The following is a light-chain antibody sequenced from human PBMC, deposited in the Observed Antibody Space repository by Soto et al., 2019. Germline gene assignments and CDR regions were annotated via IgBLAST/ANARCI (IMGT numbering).Light chain of an antibody. J-gene: IGKJ2*01. CDR1: QSVLYSSNNNNY. V-gene: IGKV4-1*01. CDR2: WAS. CDR3: QQYESTPPT. Sequence: DIVMTQSPDSLAVSLGERATINCKSSQSVLYSSNNNNYLAWYQQRPGQPPKLLIYWASTRESGVPERFSGSGSGTDVTLTITSQQAEDVAVYYCQQYESTPPTFGQGTKLEIK.